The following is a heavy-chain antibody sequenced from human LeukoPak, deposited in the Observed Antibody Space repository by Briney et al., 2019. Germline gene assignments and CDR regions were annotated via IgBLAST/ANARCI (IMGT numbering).Heavy chain of an antibody. CDR1: GGSISSGDYS. CDR2: IYHSGST. V-gene: IGHV4-30-2*01. CDR3: ARSYSGSYYDY. J-gene: IGHJ4*02. Sequence: SETLSLTCAVSGGSISSGDYSWSWIRQPPGKGLEWIGYIYHSGSTYYNPSLKSRVTISVDRSKNQFSLKLGSVTAADTAVYYCARSYSGSYYDYLGQGTLVTVSS. D-gene: IGHD1-26*01.